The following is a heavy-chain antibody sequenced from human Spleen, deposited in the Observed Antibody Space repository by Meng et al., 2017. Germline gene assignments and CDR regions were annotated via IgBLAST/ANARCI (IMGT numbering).Heavy chain of an antibody. V-gene: IGHV3-9*01. Sequence: SLKISCAASGFTFDDYAMHWVRQAPGKGLEWVSGISWNNDNIGYADSVKGRFSISRDNAKNSLYLEMNSLRAEDTALYYCARSEGGILLQGNEYWGQGTPVTVSS. D-gene: IGHD2-15*01. CDR1: GFTFDDYA. CDR3: ARSEGGILLQGNEY. J-gene: IGHJ4*02. CDR2: ISWNNDNI.